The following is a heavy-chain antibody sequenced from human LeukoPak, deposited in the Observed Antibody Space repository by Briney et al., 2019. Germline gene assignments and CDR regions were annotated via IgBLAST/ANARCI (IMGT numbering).Heavy chain of an antibody. V-gene: IGHV1-46*03. D-gene: IGHD6-6*01. J-gene: IGHJ4*02. CDR2: INPGDGTT. Sequence: GASVKVSCKTSGYTFTNDYMHWVRQAPGQGLEWMGVINPGDGTTKYAQKFQGRVTMTRDTSTSTLYMDLSSLRSEDTAMYYCSKVGQLVFDYWGQGTLVTVSS. CDR3: SKVGQLVFDY. CDR1: GYTFTNDY.